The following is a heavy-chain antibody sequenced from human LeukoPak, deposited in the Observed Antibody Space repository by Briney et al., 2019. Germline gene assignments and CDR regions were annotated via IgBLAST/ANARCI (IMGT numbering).Heavy chain of an antibody. Sequence: ASVTVSCKSSGYTFTSYAISWVRQAPGQGLEWMGWMNPNSGNTGYAQKFQGRVTITRNTSISTAYMELSSLRSEDTAVYYCARGRSWTSSGSYFYFDYWGQGTLVAVSS. CDR2: MNPNSGNT. V-gene: IGHV1-8*03. CDR3: ARGRSWTSSGSYFYFDY. D-gene: IGHD1-26*01. CDR1: GYTFTSYA. J-gene: IGHJ4*02.